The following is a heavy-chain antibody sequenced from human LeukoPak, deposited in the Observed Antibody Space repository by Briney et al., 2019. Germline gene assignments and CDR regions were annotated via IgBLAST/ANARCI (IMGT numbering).Heavy chain of an antibody. Sequence: SETLSLTCAVYGGSFSGYYWSWIRQPPGKGLEWIGEINHSGSTNYNPSLKSRVTISVDTSKNQFSLKLSSVTAADTAVYYCARSRGSYRYPSYFDYWGQGTLVTVSS. D-gene: IGHD3-16*02. CDR3: ARSRGSYRYPSYFDY. V-gene: IGHV4-34*01. J-gene: IGHJ4*02. CDR1: GGSFSGYY. CDR2: INHSGST.